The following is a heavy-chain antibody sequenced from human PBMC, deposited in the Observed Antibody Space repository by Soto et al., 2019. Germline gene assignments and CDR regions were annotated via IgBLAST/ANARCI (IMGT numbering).Heavy chain of an antibody. CDR1: GGSFSGYY. V-gene: IGHV4-34*01. J-gene: IGHJ3*02. CDR3: ARSVGSSSWLGAFDI. D-gene: IGHD6-13*01. CDR2: INHSGST. Sequence: SETLSLTCAVYGGSFSGYYWSWIRQPPGKGLEWIGEINHSGSTNYNPSLKSRVTISVDTSKNQFSLKLSSVTAADTAVYYCARSVGSSSWLGAFDIWGQGTMVTVS.